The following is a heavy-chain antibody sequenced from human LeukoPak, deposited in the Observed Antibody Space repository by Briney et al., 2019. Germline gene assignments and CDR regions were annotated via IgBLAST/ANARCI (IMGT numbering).Heavy chain of an antibody. CDR2: MNPNSGNA. Sequence: ASVKVSCKASGYTFTSYDINWVRQATGQGLEWIGWMNPNSGNAGYAQKFQGRVTITRDTSISTAYMELSRLRSEDTAVYYCARGRGNDYGDYDDYWGQGTLVTVSS. V-gene: IGHV1-8*03. CDR3: ARGRGNDYGDYDDY. D-gene: IGHD4-17*01. J-gene: IGHJ4*02. CDR1: GYTFTSYD.